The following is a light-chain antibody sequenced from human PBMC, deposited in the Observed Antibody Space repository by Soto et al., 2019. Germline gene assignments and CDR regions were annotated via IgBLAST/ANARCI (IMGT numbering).Light chain of an antibody. V-gene: IGKV3-20*01. CDR3: QQYGSSLIT. CDR1: RGISSN. CDR2: GAS. Sequence: EIVMTQSPGTLSVSPGERATLSCRASRGISSNLAWYQQKPGQAPRLLIYGASSRATGIPVRFSGSGSGTDFTLTISRLEPEDFAVYYCQQYGSSLITFGQGTRLEIK. J-gene: IGKJ5*01.